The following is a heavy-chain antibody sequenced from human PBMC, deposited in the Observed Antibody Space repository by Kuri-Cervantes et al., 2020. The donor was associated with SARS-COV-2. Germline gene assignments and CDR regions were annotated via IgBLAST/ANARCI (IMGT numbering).Heavy chain of an antibody. CDR1: GGSISSSNW. Sequence: SETLSLTCAVSGGSISSSNWWSWVRQPPGKGLEWIGEIYHSGSTNYNPSLKSRVTISLHTSKNQFSLKLSSVTAADTAVYYCAREIERPRDAFDIWGQGTMVTVSS. D-gene: IGHD5-24*01. CDR3: AREIERPRDAFDI. CDR2: IYHSGST. V-gene: IGHV4-4*02. J-gene: IGHJ3*02.